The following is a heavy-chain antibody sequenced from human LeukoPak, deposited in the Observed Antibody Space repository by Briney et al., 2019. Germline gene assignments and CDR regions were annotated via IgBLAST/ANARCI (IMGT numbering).Heavy chain of an antibody. D-gene: IGHD6-13*01. CDR2: ISYDGSNN. J-gene: IGHJ5*02. CDR3: AKDSSSWFDP. CDR1: GLTFSSYG. Sequence: GGSLRLSCAASGLTFSSYGMHWVRQAPGKGLEWVAVISYDGSNNYYADSVKGRFTISRDNSKNTLYLQMNSLRAEDTAVYYCAKDSSSWFDPWGQGTVVTVSS. V-gene: IGHV3-30*18.